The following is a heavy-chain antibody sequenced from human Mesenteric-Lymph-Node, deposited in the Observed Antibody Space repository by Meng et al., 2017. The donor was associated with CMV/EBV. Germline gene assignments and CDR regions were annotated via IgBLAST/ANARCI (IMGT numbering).Heavy chain of an antibody. J-gene: IGHJ4*02. Sequence: GESLKISCAASGFTFDDYGMSWVRQAPGKGLEWVANIKEDGSEKYYVESVKGRFTISRDNAKNSLYLQMNSLRTEDTALYFCARDPTTAQKDYWGQGTLVTVSS. D-gene: IGHD4-17*01. CDR2: IKEDGSEK. CDR3: ARDPTTAQKDY. CDR1: GFTFDDYG. V-gene: IGHV3-7*01.